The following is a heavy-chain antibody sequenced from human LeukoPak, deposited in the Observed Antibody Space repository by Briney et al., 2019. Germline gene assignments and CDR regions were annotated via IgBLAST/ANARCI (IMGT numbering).Heavy chain of an antibody. Sequence: PSETLSLTCAVYGGSFSGYYWSWIRQPPGKGLEWIGEINHSGSTNYNPSLKSRVTISVDTSKNQFSLKLSSVTAADTAVYYCARARITVAGRGGYFDYWGQGTLVTVSS. J-gene: IGHJ4*02. D-gene: IGHD6-19*01. CDR1: GGSFSGYY. CDR3: ARARITVAGRGGYFDY. CDR2: INHSGST. V-gene: IGHV4-34*01.